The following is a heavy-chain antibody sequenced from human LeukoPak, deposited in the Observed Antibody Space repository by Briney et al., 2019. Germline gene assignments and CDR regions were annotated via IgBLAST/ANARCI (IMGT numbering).Heavy chain of an antibody. D-gene: IGHD1-26*01. J-gene: IGHJ5*02. V-gene: IGHV4-59*12. CDR2: IYHSGST. Sequence: SETLSLTCTVSGDSISSYYWSWIRQPPGKGLEWIGYIYHSGSTNYNPSLKSRVTISLDTSKKHFSLKLISVTVADTAIYYCARGQGATVPQVGKNWFDPWGQGTRVTVSS. CDR3: ARGQGATVPQVGKNWFDP. CDR1: GDSISSYY.